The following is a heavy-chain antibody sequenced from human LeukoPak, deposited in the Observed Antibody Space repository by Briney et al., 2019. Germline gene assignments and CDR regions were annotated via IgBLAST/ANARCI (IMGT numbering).Heavy chain of an antibody. V-gene: IGHV3-21*01. D-gene: IGHD5-18*01. CDR3: ARVGTAADAFDL. J-gene: IGHJ3*01. Sequence: GGSLRLSCAASRLTFSGYTMNWVRQAPGKGLEWVSSISSDTNHIHYADSVKGRFTISRDNAKNSLYLQMNSLRAEDTAVYYCARVGTAADAFDLWGQGTMVTVSS. CDR1: RLTFSGYT. CDR2: ISSDTNHI.